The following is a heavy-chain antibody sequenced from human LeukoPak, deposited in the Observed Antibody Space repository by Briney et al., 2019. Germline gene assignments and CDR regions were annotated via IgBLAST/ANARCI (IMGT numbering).Heavy chain of an antibody. Sequence: KTGESLKISCKGSGYSFTSYWIGWVRQMPGKGLEWMGIIYPGDSDTRYSPSFQGQITISADKSINTAYLQWSSLKASDTAMYYCARHGGYLWVGIDYWGHGTLVTVSS. CDR3: ARHGGYLWVGIDY. J-gene: IGHJ4*01. V-gene: IGHV5-51*01. CDR2: IYPGDSDT. D-gene: IGHD3-16*01. CDR1: GYSFTSYW.